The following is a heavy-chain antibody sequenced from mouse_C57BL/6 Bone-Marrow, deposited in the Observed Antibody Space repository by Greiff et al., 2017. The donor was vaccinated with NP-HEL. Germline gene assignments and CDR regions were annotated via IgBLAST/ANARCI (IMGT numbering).Heavy chain of an antibody. CDR3: ARWGLRGPPWFAY. CDR1: GYTFTSYW. V-gene: IGHV1-59*01. J-gene: IGHJ3*01. CDR2: IDPSARYT. Sequence: VQLQQPGAELVRPGTSVKLSCKASGYTFTSYWMHWVKQRPGQGLEWIGVIDPSARYTNYNQKFQGKATLTVDTFSSTAYMQLSSLTSEDSAVYYCARWGLRGPPWFAYWGQGTRVTVSA. D-gene: IGHD2-4*01.